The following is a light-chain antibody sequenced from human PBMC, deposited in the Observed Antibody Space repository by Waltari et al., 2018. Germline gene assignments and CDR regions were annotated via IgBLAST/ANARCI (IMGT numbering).Light chain of an antibody. V-gene: IGLV4-69*01. CDR1: SGHSSNG. CDR3: QTGGHGTWV. CDR2: VNSDGSH. Sequence: QLVLTQSPSASASLGAPGKLTCTLSSGHSSNGIPRRQQQPEKGPRYLLKVNSDGSHSKGDEIPDRFSGSSSGAERYLTISSLQSEDEADYYCQTGGHGTWVFGGGTKLTVL. J-gene: IGLJ3*02.